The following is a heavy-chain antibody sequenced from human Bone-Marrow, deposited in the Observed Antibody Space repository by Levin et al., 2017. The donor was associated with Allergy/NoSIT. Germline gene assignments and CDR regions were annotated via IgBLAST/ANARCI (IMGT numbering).Heavy chain of an antibody. CDR3: AKEPASGSCFDY. D-gene: IGHD1-26*01. CDR2: ISGSGGST. V-gene: IGHV3-23*01. CDR1: GFTFSSYA. Sequence: PGGSLRLSCAASGFTFSSYAMTWVRQAPGKGREWVSGISGSGGSTYYADSVKGRFTISRDNSKNTFYLQMYSLTAEDTAVYYCAKEPASGSCFDYWGQGTLVTVSS. J-gene: IGHJ4*02.